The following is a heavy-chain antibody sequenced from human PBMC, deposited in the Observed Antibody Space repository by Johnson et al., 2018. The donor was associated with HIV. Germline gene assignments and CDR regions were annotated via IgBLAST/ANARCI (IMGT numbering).Heavy chain of an antibody. CDR3: ALLRGAAGDDAFDI. J-gene: IGHJ3*02. D-gene: IGHD6-13*01. CDR1: GFTFSSYA. V-gene: IGHV3-30-3*01. CDR2: ISYDGNNK. Sequence: QMQLVESGGGVVQPGRSLRLSCAASGFTFSSYAMHWVRQAPGKGLEWVAVISYDGNNKYYADSVKGRFTISRDNSKNTLYLQMNSLRAEDTAVYYCALLRGAAGDDAFDIWGQGTMVTVSS.